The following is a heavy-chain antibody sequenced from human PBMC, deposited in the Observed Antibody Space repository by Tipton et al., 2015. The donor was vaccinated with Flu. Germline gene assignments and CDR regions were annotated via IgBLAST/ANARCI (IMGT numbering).Heavy chain of an antibody. CDR2: ISGSGGST. Sequence: SLRLSCAASGFTFSSYAMNWVRQAPGKGLEWVSAISGSGGSTYYADSVKGRFTISRDNSKNTLYLQMNSLRAEDTAVYYCMSHRIVVAGLETDYWGQGTLVTVSS. J-gene: IGHJ4*02. V-gene: IGHV3-23*01. D-gene: IGHD6-13*01. CDR1: GFTFSSYA. CDR3: MSHRIVVAGLETDY.